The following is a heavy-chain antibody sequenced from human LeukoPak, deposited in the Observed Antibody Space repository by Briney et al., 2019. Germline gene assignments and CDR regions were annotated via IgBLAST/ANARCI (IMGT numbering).Heavy chain of an antibody. CDR1: GFTFSSYS. CDR3: AKEVAVAGTDFDY. J-gene: IGHJ4*02. Sequence: GGSLRLSCAASGFTFSSYSMNWVRQAPGKGLEWVAVIWYDGSNKYYADSVKGRFTISRDNSKNTLYLQMNSLRAEDTAVYYCAKEVAVAGTDFDYWAREPWSPSPQ. D-gene: IGHD6-19*01. V-gene: IGHV3-33*06. CDR2: IWYDGSNK.